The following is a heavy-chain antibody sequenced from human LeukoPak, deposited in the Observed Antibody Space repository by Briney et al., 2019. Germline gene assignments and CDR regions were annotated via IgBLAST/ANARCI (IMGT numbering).Heavy chain of an antibody. CDR2: INPNSGGT. J-gene: IGHJ4*02. CDR1: GYTFTGYY. D-gene: IGHD5-24*01. Sequence: GASVKVSCKASGYTFTGYYIHWVRQAPGQGLEWLGWINPNSGGTKYAQKFQGRVTMTRDTSISTAYMELSGLRSDDTAVYYCARVEMVIISSGPRDDYWGQGTLVTVS. V-gene: IGHV1-2*02. CDR3: ARVEMVIISSGPRDDY.